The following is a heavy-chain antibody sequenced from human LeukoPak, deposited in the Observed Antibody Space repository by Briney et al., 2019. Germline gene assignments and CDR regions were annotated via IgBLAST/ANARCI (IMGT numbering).Heavy chain of an antibody. CDR3: AREVATGGLVPDDY. V-gene: IGHV1-2*02. CDR1: GYTFTSYY. D-gene: IGHD6-6*01. Sequence: ASVKVSCKASGYTFTSYYMHWVRQAPGQGLEWMGWINPNSGGTNYAQKFQGRVTMTRDTSISTAYMELSRLRSDDTAVYYCAREVATGGLVPDDYWGQGTLVTVSS. J-gene: IGHJ4*02. CDR2: INPNSGGT.